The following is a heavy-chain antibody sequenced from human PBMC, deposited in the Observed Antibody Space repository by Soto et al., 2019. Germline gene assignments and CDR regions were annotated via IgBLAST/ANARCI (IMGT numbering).Heavy chain of an antibody. D-gene: IGHD1-26*01. Sequence: ASVKVSCKASGGTFSSYAISWVRQAPGQGLEWMGGIIPIFGTANYAQKFQGRVTITADESTSTAYMELSSLRSEDTAVYYCARVRGSYPDDAFDIWGQGTMVT. CDR1: GGTFSSYA. J-gene: IGHJ3*02. CDR3: ARVRGSYPDDAFDI. CDR2: IIPIFGTA. V-gene: IGHV1-69*13.